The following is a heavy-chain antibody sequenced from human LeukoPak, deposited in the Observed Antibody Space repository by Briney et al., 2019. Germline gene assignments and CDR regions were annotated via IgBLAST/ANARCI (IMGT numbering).Heavy chain of an antibody. V-gene: IGHV1-46*01. J-gene: IGHJ6*02. D-gene: IGHD2-2*01. CDR2: INPSGGST. CDR3: ARDLSCSSTSCLKYYYYYGMDV. Sequence: ASVKVSCKASGYTFTSYYMHWVRQAPGQGLEWMGIINPSGGSTSYAQKFQGRVTMTRDTSTSTVYMELSSLRSDDTAVYYCARDLSCSSTSCLKYYYYYGMDVWGQGTTVTVSS. CDR1: GYTFTSYY.